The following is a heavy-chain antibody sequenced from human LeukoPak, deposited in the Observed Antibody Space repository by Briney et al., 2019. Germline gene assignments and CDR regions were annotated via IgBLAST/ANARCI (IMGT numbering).Heavy chain of an antibody. CDR3: AKDRALSSGWYGTPYFDY. J-gene: IGHJ4*02. Sequence: GGSLRLSCAASGFTFSSYAMSWVRQAPGKGLEWVSAISGSGGSTYYADSVKGRFTISRDNSKNTLYLQMNNLRADDTAVYYRAKDRALSSGWYGTPYFDYWGQGTLVTVSS. V-gene: IGHV3-23*01. CDR2: ISGSGGST. CDR1: GFTFSSYA. D-gene: IGHD6-19*01.